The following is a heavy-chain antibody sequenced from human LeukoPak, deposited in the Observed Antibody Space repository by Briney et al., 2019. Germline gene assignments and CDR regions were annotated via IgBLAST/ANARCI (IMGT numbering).Heavy chain of an antibody. CDR2: ISSTSTFI. Sequence: GGSLRLSCAASGFTFTTYAMNWVRQAPGKGLEWVSSISSTSTFIYYADSVKGRFTISRDNAKNSLYLQMNSLRAEDTAVYYCARDERQCSGGSCYPSDYWGQGTLDTVSS. CDR1: GFTFTTYA. CDR3: ARDERQCSGGSCYPSDY. D-gene: IGHD2-15*01. J-gene: IGHJ4*02. V-gene: IGHV3-21*01.